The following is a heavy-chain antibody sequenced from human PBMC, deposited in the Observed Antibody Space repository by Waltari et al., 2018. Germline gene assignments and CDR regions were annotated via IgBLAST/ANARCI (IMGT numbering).Heavy chain of an antibody. D-gene: IGHD2-2*01. CDR1: GFTFSSYA. Sequence: QVQLVESGGGVVQPGRSLRLSCAASGFTFSSYAMHWVRQAPGKGLEWVAVISYDGSNKYYADSVKGRFTISRDNSKNTLYLQMNSLRAEDTAVYYCARDGDIVVVPAALRTYYFDYWGQGTLVTVSS. CDR3: ARDGDIVVVPAALRTYYFDY. CDR2: ISYDGSNK. V-gene: IGHV3-30-3*01. J-gene: IGHJ4*02.